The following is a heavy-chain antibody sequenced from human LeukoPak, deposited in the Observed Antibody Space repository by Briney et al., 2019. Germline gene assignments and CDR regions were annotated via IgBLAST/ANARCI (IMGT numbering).Heavy chain of an antibody. CDR1: GGSISSYY. D-gene: IGHD3-9*01. J-gene: IGHJ4*02. CDR3: ARRGYYDILTGYYVYLDY. CDR2: IHYSGST. Sequence: SETLSLTCTVSGGSISSYYWSWIRQPPGKGLEWMGYIHYSGSTNYNPSLESRVTISVDTSKNQFSLKLSSVTAADTGVYYCARRGYYDILTGYYVYLDYWGQGTLVTVSS. V-gene: IGHV4-59*01.